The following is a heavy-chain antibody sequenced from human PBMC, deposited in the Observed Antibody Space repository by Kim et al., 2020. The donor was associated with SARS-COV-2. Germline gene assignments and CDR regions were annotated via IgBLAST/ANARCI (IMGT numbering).Heavy chain of an antibody. J-gene: IGHJ5*02. CDR2: IYSGGST. D-gene: IGHD2-2*01. V-gene: IGHV3-53*01. Sequence: GGSLRLSCAASGFTVSSNYMSWVRQAPGKGLEWVSVIYSGGSTYYADSVKGRFTISRDNSKNTLYLQMNSLRAEDTAVYYCARHIVVVPAAMWAPSGWFDPWGQGTLVTVSS. CDR3: ARHIVVVPAAMWAPSGWFDP. CDR1: GFTVSSNY.